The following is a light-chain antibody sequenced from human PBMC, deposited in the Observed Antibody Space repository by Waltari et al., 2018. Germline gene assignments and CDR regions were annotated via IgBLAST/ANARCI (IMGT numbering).Light chain of an antibody. V-gene: IGLV6-57*03. CDR1: SGSIDSNY. CDR2: EDN. J-gene: IGLJ3*02. CDR3: QSYDSSNQV. Sequence: NFMLTQPHSVSESPGKTVTISCTRSSGSIDSNYVQWYQQRPGSAPTTVIYEDNQSPSGVPDRLSGSIDGSSHSASLTISGLKTEDEADYYCQSYDSSNQVFGGGTKLTVL.